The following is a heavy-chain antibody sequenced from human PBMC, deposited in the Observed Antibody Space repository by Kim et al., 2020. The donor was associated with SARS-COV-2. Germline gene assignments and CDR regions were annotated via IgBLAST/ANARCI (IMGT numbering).Heavy chain of an antibody. D-gene: IGHD2-21*02. V-gene: IGHV3-30*04. CDR3: ARDEGGAYCGGDCYYDAFDI. CDR2: ISYDGSNK. J-gene: IGHJ3*02. Sequence: GGSLRLSCAASGFTFSSYAMHWVRQAPGKGLEWVAVISYDGSNKYYADSVKGRFTISRDNSKNTLYLQMNSLRAEDTAVYYCARDEGGAYCGGDCYYDAFDIWGQGTMVTVSS. CDR1: GFTFSSYA.